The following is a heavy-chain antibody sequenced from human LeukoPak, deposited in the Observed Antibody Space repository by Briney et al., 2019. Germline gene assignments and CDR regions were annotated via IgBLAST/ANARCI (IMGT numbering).Heavy chain of an antibody. D-gene: IGHD5-18*01. V-gene: IGHV3-21*01. Sequence: GGSPRLSCAASGFTFSSYTMNWVRQAPRGGLEWVSSIISTSSYIYYADSVKGRFTISRDNAKNSLYLQMNSLRAEDTAVYYCARDKGSYGMTYYFDYWGQGTLVTVSS. CDR2: IISTSSYI. CDR1: GFTFSSYT. J-gene: IGHJ4*02. CDR3: ARDKGSYGMTYYFDY.